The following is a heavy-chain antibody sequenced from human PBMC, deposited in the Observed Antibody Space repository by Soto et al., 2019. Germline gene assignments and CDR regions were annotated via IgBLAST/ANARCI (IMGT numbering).Heavy chain of an antibody. CDR3: ARGAEFWRVTTNPHDAFDI. D-gene: IGHD4-17*01. CDR2: IGTAGDT. J-gene: IGHJ3*02. CDR1: GFTFSSYD. V-gene: IGHV3-13*01. Sequence: PGGSLRLSCAASGFTFSSYDMHWVRQATGKGLEWVSAIGTAGDTYYPGSVKGRFTISRENAKNSLYLQMNSLRAEDTAVYYCARGAEFWRVTTNPHDAFDIWGQGTMVTVSS.